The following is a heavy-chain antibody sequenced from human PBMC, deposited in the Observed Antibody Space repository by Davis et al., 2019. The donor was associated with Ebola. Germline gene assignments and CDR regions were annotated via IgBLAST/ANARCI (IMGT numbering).Heavy chain of an antibody. CDR2: MNPNSGNT. Sequence: AASVKVSCKASGYTFTSYDTNWVRQATGQGLEWMGWMNPNSGNTGYAQKFQGRVTMTRNTSISTAYMELSSLRSEDTAVYYCARGRIVVVPALNWFDPWGQGTLVTVSS. CDR1: GYTFTSYD. CDR3: ARGRIVVVPALNWFDP. D-gene: IGHD2-2*01. J-gene: IGHJ5*02. V-gene: IGHV1-8*01.